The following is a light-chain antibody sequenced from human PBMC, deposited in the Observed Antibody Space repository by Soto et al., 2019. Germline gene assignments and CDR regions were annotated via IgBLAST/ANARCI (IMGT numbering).Light chain of an antibody. CDR3: AAWDDSLNGL. CDR1: SSNIGNNA. V-gene: IGLV1-36*01. J-gene: IGLJ1*01. Sequence: QSVLTQPPSVSEAPRQRVTISCSGSSSNIGNNAVNWYQQLPGKAPKLLIYSNNQRPSGVPDRFSGSKSGTSASLAISGLQSEDEADYYCAAWDDSLNGLFGTGTKLTVL. CDR2: SNN.